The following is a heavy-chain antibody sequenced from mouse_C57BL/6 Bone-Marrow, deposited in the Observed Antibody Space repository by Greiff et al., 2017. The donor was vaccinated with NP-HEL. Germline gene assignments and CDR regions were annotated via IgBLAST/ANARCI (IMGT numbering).Heavy chain of an antibody. CDR2: IRSKSNNYAT. Sequence: EVKLMESGGGLVQPKGSLKLSCAASGFSFNTYAMNWVRQAPGKGLEWVARIRSKSNNYATYYADSVKARFTISRDDSESMLYLQMNNLKTEDTAMYYCVSAPPDYGSSYWYFDVWGTGTTVTVSS. CDR3: VSAPPDYGSSYWYFDV. J-gene: IGHJ1*03. CDR1: GFSFNTYA. D-gene: IGHD1-1*01. V-gene: IGHV10-1*01.